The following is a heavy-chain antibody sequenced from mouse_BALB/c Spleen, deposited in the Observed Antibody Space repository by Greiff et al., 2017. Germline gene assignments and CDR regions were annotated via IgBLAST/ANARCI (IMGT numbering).Heavy chain of an antibody. V-gene: IGHV5-6-3*01. CDR1: GFTFSSYG. J-gene: IGHJ3*01. Sequence: EVKLVESGGGLVQPGGSLKLSCAASGFTFSSYGMSWVRQTPDKRLELVATINSNGGSTYYPDSVKGRFTISRDNAKNTLYLQMSSLKSEDTARYYCAREDGYWFAYWGQGTLVTVSA. D-gene: IGHD2-3*01. CDR2: INSNGGST. CDR3: AREDGYWFAY.